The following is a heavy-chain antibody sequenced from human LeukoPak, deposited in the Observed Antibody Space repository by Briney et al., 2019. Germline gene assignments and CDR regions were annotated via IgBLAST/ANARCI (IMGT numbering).Heavy chain of an antibody. CDR2: INHNGNT. CDR3: TRRSYDSGSYYDGWYFDY. J-gene: IGHJ4*02. CDR1: GFTFGDYA. D-gene: IGHD3-10*01. Sequence: GSLRLSCTASGFTFGDYAMNWVRQAPGKGLEWIGEINHNGNTNYNPSLKGRVTISVDTSKNQFSLKLNSVTAADTAVYYCTRRSYDSGSYYDGWYFDYWGQGTLVTVSS. V-gene: IGHV4-34*01.